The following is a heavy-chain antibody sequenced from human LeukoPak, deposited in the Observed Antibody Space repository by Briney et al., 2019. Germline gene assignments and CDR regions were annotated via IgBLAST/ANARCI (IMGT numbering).Heavy chain of an antibody. J-gene: IGHJ3*02. V-gene: IGHV4-38-2*01. CDR1: GYSISSGYY. CDR3: AGSRFSEWNDAFDI. Sequence: SETLSLTCAVSGYSISSGYYWGWIRQPPGKGLEWIGSIYHSGSTYYNPSLKSRVTISVDASKNQFSLKLSSVTAADTAVYYCAGSRFSEWNDAFDIWGQGTMVTVSS. CDR2: IYHSGST. D-gene: IGHD3-3*01.